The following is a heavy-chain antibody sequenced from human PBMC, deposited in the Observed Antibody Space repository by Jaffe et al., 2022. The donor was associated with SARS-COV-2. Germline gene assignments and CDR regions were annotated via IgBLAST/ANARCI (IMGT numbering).Heavy chain of an antibody. V-gene: IGHV1-24*01. D-gene: IGHD4-17*01. CDR3: ATPAPHYGDYESNTYFDY. CDR1: GYTLTELS. J-gene: IGHJ4*02. Sequence: QVQLVQSGAEVKKPGASVKVSCKVSGYTLTELSMHWVRQAPGKGLEWMGGFDPEDGETIYAQKFQGRVTMTEDTSTDTAYMELSSLRSEDTAVYYCATPAPHYGDYESNTYFDYWGQGTLVTVSS. CDR2: FDPEDGET.